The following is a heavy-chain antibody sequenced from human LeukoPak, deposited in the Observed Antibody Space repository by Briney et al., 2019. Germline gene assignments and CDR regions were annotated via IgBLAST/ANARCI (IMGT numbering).Heavy chain of an antibody. CDR1: GYTFTGYY. D-gene: IGHD6-13*01. CDR2: LNPNSGGT. CDR3: ARGPSRGYSSSWYWNY. Sequence: ASVKVSCKASGYTFTGYYMHWVRQAPGQGLEWMGWLNPNSGGTNYAQKFQGWVTMTRDTSISTAYMELSRLRSDDTAVYYCARGPSRGYSSSWYWNYWGQGTLVTVSS. J-gene: IGHJ4*02. V-gene: IGHV1-2*04.